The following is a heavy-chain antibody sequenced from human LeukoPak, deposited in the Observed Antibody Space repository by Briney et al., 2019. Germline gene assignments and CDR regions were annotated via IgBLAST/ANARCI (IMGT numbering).Heavy chain of an antibody. V-gene: IGHV1-18*01. CDR3: ARVLDYYDSSGYYFSPLDY. D-gene: IGHD3-22*01. CDR1: GYTFTSYG. J-gene: IGHJ4*02. Sequence: GASVKVSCKASGYTFTSYGISWVRQAPGQGFEWMGWISAYNGNTNYAQKLQGRVTMTTDTSTSTAYMELRSLRSDDTAVYYCARVLDYYDSSGYYFSPLDYWGQGSLVTVSS. CDR2: ISAYNGNT.